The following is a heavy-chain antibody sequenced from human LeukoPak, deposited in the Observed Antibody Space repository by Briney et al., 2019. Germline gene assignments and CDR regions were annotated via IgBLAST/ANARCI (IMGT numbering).Heavy chain of an antibody. CDR2: INPNSGGT. J-gene: IGHJ6*02. V-gene: IGHV1-2*02. CDR3: ARARFLEWLPYGMDV. CDR1: GCTFTGYY. D-gene: IGHD3-3*01. Sequence: ASVKVSCKASGCTFTGYYMHWVRQAPGQGLEWMGWINPNSGGTNYAQKFQGRVTMTWDTSISTAYMELSRLRSDDTAVYYCARARFLEWLPYGMDVWGQGTTATVSS.